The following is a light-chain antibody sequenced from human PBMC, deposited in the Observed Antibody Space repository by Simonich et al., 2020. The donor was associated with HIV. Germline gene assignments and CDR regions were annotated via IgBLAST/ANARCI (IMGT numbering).Light chain of an antibody. V-gene: IGLV1-40*01. CDR2: GNS. CDR1: SSNIGAGYD. J-gene: IGLJ7*01. Sequence: QSVLTQPPSVSGAPGQRVTISCTGSSSNIGAGYDVPWYQQLPGTAPKLLTYGNSHRPSGVPARFSGSKSGTSASLAITGLQAEDEADYYCQSYDSSLSGVFGGGTQLTVL. CDR3: QSYDSSLSGV.